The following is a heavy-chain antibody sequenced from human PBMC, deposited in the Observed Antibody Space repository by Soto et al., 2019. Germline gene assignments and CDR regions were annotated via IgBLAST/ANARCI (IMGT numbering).Heavy chain of an antibody. V-gene: IGHV3-74*01. J-gene: IGHJ6*02. CDR1: GFIFSDHA. D-gene: IGHD3-10*01. CDR2: MNEDGGTT. Sequence: QPGGSLRLACEASGFIFSDHAMSWVRQAPGKGLEWVSRMNEDGGTTDYADSVKGRFTISRDNAKNTLYLQMNSLRVEDTAVYYCASDLSGRADVWGQGTTVTVSS. CDR3: ASDLSGRADV.